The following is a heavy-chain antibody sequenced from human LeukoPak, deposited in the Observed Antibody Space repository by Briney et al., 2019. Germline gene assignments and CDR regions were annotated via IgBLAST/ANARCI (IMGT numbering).Heavy chain of an antibody. Sequence: GGSLRLSCAASGFTVSSNYMSWVRQAPGKGLEWVSVIYSGGSTYYADSVKGRFTISRDNPKNTLYLQMNSLRAEDTAVYYCASRGYCSSTSCYMYYYYMDVWGKGTTVTVSS. J-gene: IGHJ6*03. V-gene: IGHV3-53*01. CDR2: IYSGGST. CDR3: ASRGYCSSTSCYMYYYYMDV. CDR1: GFTVSSNY. D-gene: IGHD2-2*02.